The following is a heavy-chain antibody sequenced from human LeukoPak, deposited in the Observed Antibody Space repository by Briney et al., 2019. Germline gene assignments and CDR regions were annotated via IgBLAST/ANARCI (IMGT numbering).Heavy chain of an antibody. CDR2: ISAYNGNT. CDR1: GYTFTNYG. J-gene: IGHJ5*02. Sequence: ASVKVSCKASGYTFTNYGISWVRQAPGQGLEWMGWISAYNGNTNYAQKLQGRVTMTTDTSTSTAYMELRSLRSDDTAVYYCARPRIAAAGLNWFDPWGQGTLVTVSS. V-gene: IGHV1-18*01. CDR3: ARPRIAAAGLNWFDP. D-gene: IGHD6-13*01.